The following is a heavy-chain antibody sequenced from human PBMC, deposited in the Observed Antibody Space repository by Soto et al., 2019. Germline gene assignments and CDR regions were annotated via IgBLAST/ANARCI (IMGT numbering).Heavy chain of an antibody. V-gene: IGHV3-15*07. J-gene: IGHJ4*02. CDR3: TTDWAEVDELYY. D-gene: IGHD3-10*01. Sequence: WVRKKKGKGLEWVGRIKSKTDGGTTDYAAPVKGRFTISRDDSKNTLYLQMNSLKTEDTAVYYCTTDWAEVDELYYWGQGTLVTVSS. CDR2: IKSKTDGGTT.